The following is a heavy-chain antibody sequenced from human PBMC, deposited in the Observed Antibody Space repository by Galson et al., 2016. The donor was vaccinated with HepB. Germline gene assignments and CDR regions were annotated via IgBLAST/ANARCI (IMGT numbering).Heavy chain of an antibody. J-gene: IGHJ6*01. V-gene: IGHV3-33*01. D-gene: IGHD4-11*01. CDR1: GFSFNTYG. Sequence: SLRLSCAASGFSFNTYGMHWVRQAPGKGLEWVALIWYDGSKKYYVDSVKGRFTISRNNSQNTLYLQMNSLRAEDTAVYYCATGGDYDVWGQGTTVTVSS. CDR2: IWYDGSKK. CDR3: ATGGDYDV.